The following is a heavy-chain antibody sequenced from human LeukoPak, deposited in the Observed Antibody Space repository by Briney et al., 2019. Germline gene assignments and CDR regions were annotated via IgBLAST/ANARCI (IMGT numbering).Heavy chain of an antibody. CDR2: ISYDGSNK. D-gene: IGHD6-19*01. CDR1: GFTFSSYG. CDR3: AKATVVIAVAGNFDY. V-gene: IGHV3-30*18. Sequence: GGSLRLSCAASGFTFSSYGMHWVRQAPGKGLEWVAVISYDGSNKYYADSVKGRFTISRDNSKNTLYLQMNSLRAEDTAVYYCAKATVVIAVAGNFDYWGQGTLVTVSS. J-gene: IGHJ4*02.